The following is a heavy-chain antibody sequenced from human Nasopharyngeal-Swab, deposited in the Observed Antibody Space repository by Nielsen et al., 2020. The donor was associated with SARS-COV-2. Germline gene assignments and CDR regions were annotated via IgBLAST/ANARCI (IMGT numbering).Heavy chain of an antibody. J-gene: IGHJ5*02. Sequence: WVGKAPGEGLEGMGIINPGGGRARYSQNFQGRVTMTRDTSTNTVYMELYSLTSEDTAVYYCARGGDPREVVAATDCFDPWGQGTLVTVSS. CDR3: ARGGDPREVVAATDCFDP. V-gene: IGHV1-46*01. CDR2: INPGGGRA. D-gene: IGHD2-15*01.